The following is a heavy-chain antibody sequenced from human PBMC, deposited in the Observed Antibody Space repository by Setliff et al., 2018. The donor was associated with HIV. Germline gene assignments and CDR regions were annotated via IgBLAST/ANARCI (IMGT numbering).Heavy chain of an antibody. CDR2: ISSSSSTI. Sequence: GGSLRLSCAASGFTFSDYTMNWVRQAPGKGLKWVSSISSSSSTIYYADSVKGRFTISRDNAKNSLYLQMNSLIAEDTAVYYCARVEYYYDSSGYSSPTWFDPWGQGTLVTVSS. CDR3: ARVEYYYDSSGYSSPTWFDP. D-gene: IGHD3-22*01. CDR1: GFTFSDYT. V-gene: IGHV3-48*01. J-gene: IGHJ5*02.